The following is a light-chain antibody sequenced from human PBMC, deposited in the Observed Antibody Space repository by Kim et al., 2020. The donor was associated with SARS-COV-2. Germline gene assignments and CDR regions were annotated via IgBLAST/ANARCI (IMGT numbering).Light chain of an antibody. J-gene: IGKJ1*01. CDR3: QQTYSAPRT. CDR1: QSISGY. V-gene: IGKV1-39*01. CDR2: AAS. Sequence: DIQMTQSPSSLSASVGDRVTIICRASQSISGYLSWYQHKPGKAPELLIYAASTLQSGVPSRFSGSGSGTDFTLTINSLQPEDFATYYCQQTYSAPRTFGQGTKVDIK.